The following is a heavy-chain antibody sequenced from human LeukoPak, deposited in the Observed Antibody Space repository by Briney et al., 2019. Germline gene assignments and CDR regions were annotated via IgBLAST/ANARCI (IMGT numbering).Heavy chain of an antibody. CDR3: ARGKYNYGYILDY. Sequence: GGSLRLSCAASGFTFSSYAMSWVRQAPGKGLEWVSAISGSGGSTYYADSVKGRFTISRDNSKTTLYLQMNSRRAEDTAVYYCARGKYNYGYILDYWGQGTLVTVSS. J-gene: IGHJ4*02. CDR2: ISGSGGST. V-gene: IGHV3-23*01. CDR1: GFTFSSYA. D-gene: IGHD5-18*01.